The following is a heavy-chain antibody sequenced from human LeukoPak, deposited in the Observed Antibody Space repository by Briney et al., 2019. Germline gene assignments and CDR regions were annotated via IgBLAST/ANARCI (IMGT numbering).Heavy chain of an antibody. CDR3: TTELYYDFWSGYYEISAFDI. V-gene: IGHV3-15*01. CDR2: IKTKTDGGTT. J-gene: IGHJ3*02. D-gene: IGHD3-3*01. Sequence: GGSLRLSCAASGFTFYNAWMSWVRQAPGKGLEWVGRIKTKTDGGTTDYAAPVKGRFTISRDDSKNTLYLQMNSLKTEDTAVYYCTTELYYDFWSGYYEISAFDIWGQGTMVTVSS. CDR1: GFTFYNAW.